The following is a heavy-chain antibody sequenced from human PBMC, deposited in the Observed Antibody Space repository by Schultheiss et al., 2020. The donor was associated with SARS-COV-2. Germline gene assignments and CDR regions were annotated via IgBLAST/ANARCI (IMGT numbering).Heavy chain of an antibody. V-gene: IGHV3-21*01. D-gene: IGHD2-21*01. J-gene: IGHJ4*02. CDR1: GFTFSSYG. CDR2: ISSSSSYI. CDR3: ATPPRGETSNY. Sequence: GGSLRLSCAASGFTFSSYGMHWVRQAPGKGLEWVSSISSSSSYIYYADSVKGRFTISRDNAKNSLYLQMNSLRAEDTAVYYCATPPRGETSNYWGQGTLVTVSS.